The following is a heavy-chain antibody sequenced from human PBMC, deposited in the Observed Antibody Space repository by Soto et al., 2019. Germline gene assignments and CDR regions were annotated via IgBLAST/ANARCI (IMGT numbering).Heavy chain of an antibody. CDR1: GGSISSSSYY. CDR2: IHYSGST. J-gene: IGHJ6*02. V-gene: IGHV4-30-4*08. D-gene: IGHD2-21*02. CDR3: AREDDGGDRDYYGLDV. Sequence: PSETLSLTCTVSGGSISSSSYYWGWIRQPPGKGLEWIGYIHYSGSTFYNPSFKSRVTISVDTSKNQFSLQLSSVTAADTAVYFCAREDDGGDRDYYGLDVWGQGTTVTVSS.